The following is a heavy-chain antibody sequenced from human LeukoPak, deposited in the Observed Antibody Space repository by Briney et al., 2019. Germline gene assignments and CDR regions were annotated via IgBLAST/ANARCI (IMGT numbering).Heavy chain of an antibody. D-gene: IGHD3-9*01. Sequence: SVKVSCKASGGTFSSYAISWVRQAPGQGLEWMGGIIPIFGTANYAQKFQGRVTITVDESTSTAYMELSSLRSEDTAVYYCARDRAPPRYDILTGPHGWFDPWGQGTLVTVSS. V-gene: IGHV1-69*13. J-gene: IGHJ5*02. CDR2: IIPIFGTA. CDR3: ARDRAPPRYDILTGPHGWFDP. CDR1: GGTFSSYA.